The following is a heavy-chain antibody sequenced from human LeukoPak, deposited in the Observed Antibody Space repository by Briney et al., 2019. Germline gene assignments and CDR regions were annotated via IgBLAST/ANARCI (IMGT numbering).Heavy chain of an antibody. V-gene: IGHV4-34*01. CDR3: ARGLRGCNSTNCYNWFDP. CDR1: GGSFSGYY. Sequence: PETLSLTCAVYGGSFSGYYWSWIRQSPGKGLEWIGEINHSGRTTYNPSLKSRVTISADMSKNPFSLKLSSVTAADTAVYYCARGLRGCNSTNCYNWFDPWGPGTLVTVSS. J-gene: IGHJ5*02. D-gene: IGHD2-2*01. CDR2: INHSGRT.